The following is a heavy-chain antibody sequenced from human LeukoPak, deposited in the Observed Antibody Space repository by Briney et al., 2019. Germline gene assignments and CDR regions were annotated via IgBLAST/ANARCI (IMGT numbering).Heavy chain of an antibody. CDR3: ALRYCSSTSCPDPGY. J-gene: IGHJ4*02. D-gene: IGHD2-2*01. CDR1: GYSFNRYW. CDR2: IYPGDSET. V-gene: IGHV5-51*01. Sequence: GESLKISCKGAGYSFNRYWIGWVRQMPGKGLEWMGVIYPGDSETIYSPSFQGQVTISADKSISTAYLQWSSLKASDTAMYYCALRYCSSTSCPDPGYWGQGTLVTVSS.